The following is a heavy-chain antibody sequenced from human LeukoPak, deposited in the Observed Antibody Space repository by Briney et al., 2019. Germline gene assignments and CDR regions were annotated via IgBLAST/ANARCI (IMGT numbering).Heavy chain of an antibody. J-gene: IGHJ4*02. CDR2: IYHSGST. CDR1: GYSISSGYY. V-gene: IGHV4-38-2*02. CDR3: ARGRAVSYFVY. Sequence: SETLSLTCTVSGYSISSGYYWGWIRQPPGKGLEWIGSIYHSGSTYYNPSLKSRVTISVDTSKNQFSLKLSSVTAADTAVYYCARGRAVSYFVYWGQRTLVTVSS.